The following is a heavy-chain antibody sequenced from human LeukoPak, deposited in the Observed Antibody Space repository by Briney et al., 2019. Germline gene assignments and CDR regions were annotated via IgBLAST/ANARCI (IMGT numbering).Heavy chain of an antibody. D-gene: IGHD4-17*01. J-gene: IGHJ4*02. Sequence: SETLSLTCSVSGDSFSSTSYYWGWIRQPPGRGLEWIASNLYSVKSYDNPSFNSRVTISVDTSNNRLSLRLTSVNAADTAVYYCARLRDARWLLEYWGQGTLVTVSS. CDR1: GDSFSSTSYY. CDR2: NLYSVKS. CDR3: ARLRDARWLLEY. V-gene: IGHV4-39*01.